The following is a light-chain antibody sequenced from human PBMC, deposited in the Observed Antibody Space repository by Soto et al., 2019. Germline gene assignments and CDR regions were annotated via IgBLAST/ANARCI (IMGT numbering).Light chain of an antibody. J-gene: IGLJ3*02. CDR2: DNN. CDR1: SSNIGNNY. V-gene: IGLV1-51*01. CDR3: GTWDSSLSAWV. Sequence: QAVLTQPPSVSAAPGQKVTISCSGSSSNIGNNYVSWYQQLPGTAPKLLIYDNNERPSGIPDRFSGSKSGTSATLGITGLQTGYEADYYCGTWDSSLSAWVFGGGTKLTVL.